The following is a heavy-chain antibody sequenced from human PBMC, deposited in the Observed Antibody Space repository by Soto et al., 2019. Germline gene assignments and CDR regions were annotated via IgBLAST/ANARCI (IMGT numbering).Heavy chain of an antibody. Sequence: GGSLRLSCASSGFTFSGSAMHWVRQASGKGLEWVGQIRRKAKSYATEYVASVKGRFTISRDDSKNMAYLQMNSLKTEDTAVYYCTWSFYGCDSFSPDFDFWGQGTLVTVSS. D-gene: IGHD2-21*01. CDR3: TWSFYGCDSFSPDFDF. CDR2: IRRKAKSYAT. CDR1: GFTFSGSA. V-gene: IGHV3-73*01. J-gene: IGHJ4*02.